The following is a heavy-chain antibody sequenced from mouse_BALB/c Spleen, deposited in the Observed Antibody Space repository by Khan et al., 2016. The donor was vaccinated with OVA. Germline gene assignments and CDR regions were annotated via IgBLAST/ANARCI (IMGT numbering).Heavy chain of an antibody. CDR2: ISCYNGAT. CDR1: GYSFTGYY. J-gene: IGHJ4*01. D-gene: IGHD1-1*01. CDR3: ARIRDYGSSPYYYAMDY. V-gene: IGHV1S34*01. Sequence: LVKTGASVKISCKASGYSFTGYYMHWVKQSHGKSLEWIGYISCYNGATSYNQKFKGKATFTVDTSSSTAYMQFNSLTSEDSAFYYCARIRDYGSSPYYYAMDYWGQGTSVTVSS.